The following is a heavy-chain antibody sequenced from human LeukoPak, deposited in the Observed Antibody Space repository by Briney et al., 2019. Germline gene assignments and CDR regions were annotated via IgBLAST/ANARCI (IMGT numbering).Heavy chain of an antibody. J-gene: IGHJ4*02. CDR2: IIPIFGTA. V-gene: IGHV1-69*05. Sequence: SVKVSCKASGGTFSSYAISWVRQAPGQGLEWMGGIIPIFGTANYAQKFQGRVTITTDESTSTAYMELSSLRSEDTAVYYCAAGAPSYYYDSSGPFDYWGQGTLVTVSS. D-gene: IGHD3-22*01. CDR1: GGTFSSYA. CDR3: AAGAPSYYYDSSGPFDY.